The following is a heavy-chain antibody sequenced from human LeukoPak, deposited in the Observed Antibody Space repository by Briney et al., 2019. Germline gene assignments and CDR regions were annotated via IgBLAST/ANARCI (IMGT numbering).Heavy chain of an antibody. V-gene: IGHV3-11*06. CDR3: ARDSWAAADPYYYYGMDV. J-gene: IGHJ6*04. CDR1: GFTFSDYY. D-gene: IGHD6-13*01. Sequence: GGSLRLSCAASGFTFSDYYMSWIRQAPGKGLEWVSYISSSSSYTNYADSVKGRFTISRDNAKNSLYLRMNSLRAEDTAVYYCARDSWAAADPYYYYGMDVWGKGTTVTVSS. CDR2: ISSSSSYT.